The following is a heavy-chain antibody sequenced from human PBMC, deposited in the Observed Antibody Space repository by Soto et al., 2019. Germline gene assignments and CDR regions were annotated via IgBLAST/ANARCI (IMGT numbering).Heavy chain of an antibody. CDR3: ASDGGRHSGGIDY. CDR2: IIPIFGTA. CDR1: GGTFSSYS. J-gene: IGHJ4*02. V-gene: IGHV1-69*01. D-gene: IGHD1-26*01. Sequence: QVQLVQSGAEVKKPGSSVKVSCKASGGTFSSYSINWVRQAPGQGLEWMGEIIPIFGTANYAQKFQGRVPVTVDESTSTGYMELRSLRSEVTAVYYCASDGGRHSGGIDYWGQGTLVTVSS.